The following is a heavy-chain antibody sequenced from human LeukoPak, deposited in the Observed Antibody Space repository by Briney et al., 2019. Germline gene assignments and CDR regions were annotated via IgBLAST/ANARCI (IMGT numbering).Heavy chain of an antibody. D-gene: IGHD6-13*01. CDR1: GYTFTTYA. J-gene: IGHJ5*02. CDR3: ARGYSSSWYGTLNWFDP. V-gene: IGHV1-3*01. CDR2: INAGNGNT. Sequence: ASVKVSCKASGYTFTTYAMHWVRQAPGQRLEWMGWINAGNGNTKYSQKFQARVTITRDTSASTAYMDLSSLRSEDTAVYYCARGYSSSWYGTLNWFDPWGQGTLVTVSS.